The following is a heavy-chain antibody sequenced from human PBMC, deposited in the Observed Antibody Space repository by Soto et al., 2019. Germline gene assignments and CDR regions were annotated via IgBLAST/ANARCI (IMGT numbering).Heavy chain of an antibody. V-gene: IGHV4-4*07. D-gene: IGHD1-1*01. CDR2: IYATGTT. CDR3: VRDGTKTLRDWFDP. Sequence: SETLSLTCTVSGASISGYYWSWIRKSAGKGLEWIGRIYATGTTDYNPPLKSRVMMSVDTSKKQFSLKLRSVTAADTAVYYCVRDGTKTLRDWFDPWGQGISVTVSS. J-gene: IGHJ5*02. CDR1: GASISGYY.